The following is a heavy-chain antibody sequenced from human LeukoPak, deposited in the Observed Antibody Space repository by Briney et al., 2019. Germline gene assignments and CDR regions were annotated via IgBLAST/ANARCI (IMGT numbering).Heavy chain of an antibody. V-gene: IGHV3-30*18. CDR2: ITYDGSNK. J-gene: IGHJ4*02. D-gene: IGHD6-19*01. CDR3: AKVRWDNSGWYYLDD. CDR1: GFIFKDYN. Sequence: GGSLRLSCAASGFIFKDYNVHWARQAPGKGLEGVAVITYDGSNKYYTVSVKGRFTISRHNSKSTLYMQMNSLRAEDTAVYYCAKVRWDNSGWYYLDDWGQGTLVTVSS.